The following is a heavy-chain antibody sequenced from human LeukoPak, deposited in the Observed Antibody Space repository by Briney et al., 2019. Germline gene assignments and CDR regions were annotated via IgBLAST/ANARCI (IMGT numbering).Heavy chain of an antibody. CDR3: AKGDDSSGYYYVGIDY. CDR1: GFTFSSYA. Sequence: GGSLRLSCAASGFTFSSYAMSWVRQAPGKGLEWVSAISGSGGSTYYADPVKGRFTISRDNSKNTRYLQMNSLRAEDTAVYYCAKGDDSSGYYYVGIDYWGQGTLVTVSS. V-gene: IGHV3-23*01. CDR2: ISGSGGST. J-gene: IGHJ4*02. D-gene: IGHD3-22*01.